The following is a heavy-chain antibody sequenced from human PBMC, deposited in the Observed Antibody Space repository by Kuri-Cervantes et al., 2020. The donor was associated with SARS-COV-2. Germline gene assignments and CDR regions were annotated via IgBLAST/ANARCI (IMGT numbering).Heavy chain of an antibody. D-gene: IGHD3-3*01. CDR1: GYTFTGYY. Sequence: ASVKVSCKASGYTFTGYYMHWVRQAPGQGLEWMGWTNPNSGGTNYAQKFQGRVTMTRDTSISTAYMELSRLRSDDTAVYYCVKGGARITNSGVVIANWFDPWGQGTLVTVSS. V-gene: IGHV1-2*02. CDR2: TNPNSGGT. J-gene: IGHJ5*02. CDR3: VKGGARITNSGVVIANWFDP.